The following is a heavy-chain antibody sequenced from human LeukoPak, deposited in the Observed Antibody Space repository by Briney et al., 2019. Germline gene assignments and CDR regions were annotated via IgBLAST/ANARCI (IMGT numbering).Heavy chain of an antibody. D-gene: IGHD6-13*01. CDR2: LSYNGTNA. V-gene: IGHV3-30*03. Sequence: GGSLRLSCVASGFNFDVYGMHWVRQAPGKGLEWVALLSYNGTNAYYADTVKGRFTISRDNSRNTLFLQMNSLRAEDTAVYYCASYLIAAAGIYGMDVWGQGTTVTVSS. CDR1: GFNFDVYG. J-gene: IGHJ6*02. CDR3: ASYLIAAAGIYGMDV.